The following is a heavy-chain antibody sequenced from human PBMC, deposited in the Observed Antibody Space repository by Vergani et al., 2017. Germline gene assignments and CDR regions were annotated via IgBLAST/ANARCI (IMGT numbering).Heavy chain of an antibody. CDR3: AKGGCYNNIRGSYRPPSEYCRDV. CDR2: VSPYNGNT. Sequence: QSQLVQSGDEVKKPGASVKVSCKTSGYSLINYGISWVRQAPGQGIEWLGWVSPYNGNTNSGQKIQGRVTMTTETSTRTAYMQLRSLTFDDTAVYYWAKGGCYNNIRGSYRPPSEYCRDVWGRGTKVTVAS. D-gene: IGHD3-16*02. V-gene: IGHV1-18*01. CDR1: GYSLINYG. J-gene: IGHJ6*02.